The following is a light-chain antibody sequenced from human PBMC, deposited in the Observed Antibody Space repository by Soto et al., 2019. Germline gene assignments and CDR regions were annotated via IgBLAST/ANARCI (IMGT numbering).Light chain of an antibody. CDR3: CSCAGDYTIHV. Sequence: QSALTQPRSVCGSPGQSVTISCTGTSRDVGGYNCVSWYQQHPGKAPKLMIYDVTKRPSGVPDRFSGSKSGDTASLTISGLQADDEADYYCCSCAGDYTIHVFGTGTKVTVL. J-gene: IGLJ1*01. CDR1: SRDVGGYNC. V-gene: IGLV2-11*01. CDR2: DVT.